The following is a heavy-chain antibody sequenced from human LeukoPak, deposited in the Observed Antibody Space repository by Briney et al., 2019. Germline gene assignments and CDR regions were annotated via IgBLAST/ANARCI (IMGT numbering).Heavy chain of an antibody. Sequence: ASVKVSCKASGYTFSTYYVHWVRQAPGQGLEWMGMIIPSDGFTSYAQKFQGRVTMTRDMSTSTVYMELSSLRSDDTAVYYCAKAVDLATISVDIWGQGTMVTVSS. D-gene: IGHD5-24*01. J-gene: IGHJ3*02. CDR1: GYTFSTYY. CDR2: IIPSDGFT. V-gene: IGHV1-46*01. CDR3: AKAVDLATISVDI.